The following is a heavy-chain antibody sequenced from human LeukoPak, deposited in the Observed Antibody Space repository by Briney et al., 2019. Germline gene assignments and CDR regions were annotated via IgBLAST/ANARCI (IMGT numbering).Heavy chain of an antibody. Sequence: SETLSLTCTVSGGSISSDYWSWIRQPAGKGLEWIGRIYTSGSTNYNPSLKSRVTMSVDTSKNQFSLKLSSVTAADTAVYYCARLDYYDSSGTNWYFDLWGRGTLVTVSS. CDR1: GGSISSDY. D-gene: IGHD3-22*01. CDR2: IYTSGST. CDR3: ARLDYYDSSGTNWYFDL. V-gene: IGHV4-4*07. J-gene: IGHJ2*01.